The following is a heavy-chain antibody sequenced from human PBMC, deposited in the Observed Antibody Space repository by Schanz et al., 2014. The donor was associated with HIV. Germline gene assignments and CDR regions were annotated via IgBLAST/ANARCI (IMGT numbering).Heavy chain of an antibody. CDR3: TREGNYYGGSVPGH. Sequence: EVQLVESGGGLVKPGGSLRLSCATSGFTLSSFTMNWVRQAPGKGLEWVSSISSSSSYTYYADSVKGRFAISRDNAKNSLSLQMNSLRDEDTAVYYCTREGNYYGGSVPGHWGQGALVSVSS. V-gene: IGHV3-21*06. CDR1: GFTLSSFT. CDR2: ISSSSSYT. J-gene: IGHJ4*02. D-gene: IGHD2-21*01.